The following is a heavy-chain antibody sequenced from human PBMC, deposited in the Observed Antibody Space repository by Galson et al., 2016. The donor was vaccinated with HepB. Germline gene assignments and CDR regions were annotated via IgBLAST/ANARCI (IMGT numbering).Heavy chain of an antibody. V-gene: IGHV3-73*01. D-gene: IGHD2-15*01. CDR1: GFTFSGSA. Sequence: SLRLSCAASGFTFSGSAMHWVRQASGKGLEWVGRIRSKANNYATTYAASVKGRFTISRDDSKNTAFLQMNSLKTDDTAVYYCSTLTLGYCSGTSCPHWYFDLWSRGTLVTVSS. J-gene: IGHJ2*01. CDR2: IRSKANNYAT. CDR3: STLTLGYCSGTSCPHWYFDL.